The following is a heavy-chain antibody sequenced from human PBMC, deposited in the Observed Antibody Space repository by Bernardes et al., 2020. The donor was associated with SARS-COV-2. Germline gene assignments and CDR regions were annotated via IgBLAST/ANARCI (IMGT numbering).Heavy chain of an antibody. Sequence: GSLRLSCVASGFTFNFYAMNWVRQAPGKGLEWISSISSTSSNIYYADSVRGRFTISRDNAKNSLYLHMHSPRPDDTAVYYCARDYGGDSGGFWGQGSLVTVSS. D-gene: IGHD2-21*02. CDR1: GFTFNFYA. V-gene: IGHV3-21*01. J-gene: IGHJ4*02. CDR3: ARDYGGDSGGF. CDR2: ISSTSSNI.